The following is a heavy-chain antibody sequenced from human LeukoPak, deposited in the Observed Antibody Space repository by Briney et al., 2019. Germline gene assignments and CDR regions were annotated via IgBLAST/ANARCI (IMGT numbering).Heavy chain of an antibody. D-gene: IGHD3-22*01. J-gene: IGHJ4*02. CDR3: TTELDIRPNHY. Sequence: GGSLRLSCAASGLTFSNAWMSWVRQAPGKGLEWVGRIKRKSDGGTTDYAAPVKGRFTISRDDSKNTLYLQMNSLKSEDTAVYYCTTELDIRPNHYWGQGTLVTVSS. V-gene: IGHV3-15*01. CDR1: GLTFSNAW. CDR2: IKRKSDGGTT.